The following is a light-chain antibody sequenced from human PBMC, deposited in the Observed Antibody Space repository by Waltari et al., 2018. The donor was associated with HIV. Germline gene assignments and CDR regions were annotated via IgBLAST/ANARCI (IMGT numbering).Light chain of an antibody. CDR2: GAS. Sequence: EIVMTQSPATLSVSPGERATLSCRASQSVSRNLGWYQQKPGQAPRLLIYGASMRATGIAARFSGRGSGTEFTLTISSLQSEDFAVYYCQQYNDWPRLTFGPGTKVDIK. CDR1: QSVSRN. V-gene: IGKV3-15*01. CDR3: QQYNDWPRLT. J-gene: IGKJ3*01.